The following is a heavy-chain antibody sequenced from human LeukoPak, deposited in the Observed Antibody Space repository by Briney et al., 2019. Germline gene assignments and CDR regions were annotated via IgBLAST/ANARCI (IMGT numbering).Heavy chain of an antibody. D-gene: IGHD2-2*01. V-gene: IGHV1-8*01. CDR3: ARGRLWYQLPTD. CDR1: GYTFTSYD. Sequence: ASVKVSCKASGYTFTSYDIKWVRQATGQGLEWMGWMNPNSGNTGYAQKFQGRVTMTRNTSISTAYMELSSLRSEDTAVYYCARGRLWYQLPTDWGQGTLVTVSS. J-gene: IGHJ4*02. CDR2: MNPNSGNT.